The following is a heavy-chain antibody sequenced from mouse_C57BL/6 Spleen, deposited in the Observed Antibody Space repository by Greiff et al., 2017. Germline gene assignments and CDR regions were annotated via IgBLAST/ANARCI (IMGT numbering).Heavy chain of an antibody. J-gene: IGHJ3*01. Sequence: EVQLQQSGPELVKPGASVKIPCKASGYTFTDYNMDWVKQSHGKSLEWIGDINPNNGGTIYNQKFKGKATLTVDKSSSTAYMELRSLTSEDTAVYYCARKDGNRGFAYWGQGTLVTVSA. V-gene: IGHV1-18*01. CDR3: ARKDGNRGFAY. D-gene: IGHD2-3*01. CDR2: INPNNGGT. CDR1: GYTFTDYN.